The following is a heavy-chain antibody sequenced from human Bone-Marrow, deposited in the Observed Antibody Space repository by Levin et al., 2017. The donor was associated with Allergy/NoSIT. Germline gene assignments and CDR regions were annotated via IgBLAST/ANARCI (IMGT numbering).Heavy chain of an antibody. CDR1: GGSISSSNW. Sequence: SETLSLTCAVSGGSISSSNWWSWVRQPPGKGLEWIGEIYHSGSTNYNPSLKSRVTISVDKSKNQFSLKLSSVTAADTAVYYCARRTVSGSYYSESDYFDYWGQGTLVTVSS. CDR3: ARRTVSGSYYSESDYFDY. CDR2: IYHSGST. V-gene: IGHV4-4*02. J-gene: IGHJ4*02. D-gene: IGHD3-10*01.